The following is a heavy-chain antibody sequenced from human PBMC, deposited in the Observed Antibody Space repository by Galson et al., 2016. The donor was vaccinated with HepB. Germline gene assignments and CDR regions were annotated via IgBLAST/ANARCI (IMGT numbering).Heavy chain of an antibody. CDR3: ARMRTDDYGEYNCFDH. CDR1: GFSFSPTGMC. J-gene: IGHJ5*02. D-gene: IGHD4-17*01. CDR2: IDWDDNK. Sequence: PALVKPTQTLTLTCTLSGFSFSPTGMCVSWIRQPPGRALEWLALIDWDDNKYYTTSLRTRLTISKDTSKNQVVLTMTNMDPVDTATYYCARMRTDDYGEYNCFDHWGQGTLVTVSP. V-gene: IGHV2-70*01.